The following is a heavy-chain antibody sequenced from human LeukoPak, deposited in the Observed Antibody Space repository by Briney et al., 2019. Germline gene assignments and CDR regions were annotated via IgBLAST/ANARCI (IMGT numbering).Heavy chain of an antibody. V-gene: IGHV3-7*03. J-gene: IGHJ6*03. CDR1: GFTFSSYW. CDR3: AKGGGFDWLNYYYMDV. Sequence: PGGSLRLSCAASGFTFSSYWMSWVRQAPGKGLEWVANIKQDGSEKYYVDSVKGRFTIPRDNAKNSLYLQMNSLRAEDTAVYYCAKGGGFDWLNYYYMDVWGKGTTVIISS. CDR2: IKQDGSEK. D-gene: IGHD3-9*01.